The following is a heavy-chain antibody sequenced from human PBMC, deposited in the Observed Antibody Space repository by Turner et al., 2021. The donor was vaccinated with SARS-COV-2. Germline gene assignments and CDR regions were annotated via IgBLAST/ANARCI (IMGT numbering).Heavy chain of an antibody. CDR3: ATPSVSYDSSGYFHFDL. CDR1: GGSISSSSYS. D-gene: IGHD3-22*01. Sequence: QLQLQESGPGLVKPSETLSLTCTVPGGSISSSSYSWGWIRQPPGKGLEWIGSIYYSGSTYYTPSLKSRVSISVDTSKNQFSLRLSSVTAADTAVYYCATPSVSYDSSGYFHFDLWGRGTLVTVSS. V-gene: IGHV4-39*01. J-gene: IGHJ2*01. CDR2: IYYSGST.